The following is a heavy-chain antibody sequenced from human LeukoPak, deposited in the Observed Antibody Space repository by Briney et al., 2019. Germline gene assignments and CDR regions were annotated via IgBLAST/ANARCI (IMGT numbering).Heavy chain of an antibody. CDR3: ARDGTSVVAPTSYYYYYGMDV. V-gene: IGHV3-53*01. CDR1: GSPFNAYW. CDR2: IYSGGST. Sequence: GGSLRLSCAASGSPFNAYWMTWVRQAPGKGLEWVSVIYSGGSTYYADSVKGRFTISRDNSKNTLYLQMNSLRAEDTAVYYCARDGTSVVAPTSYYYYYGMDVWGQGTTVTVSS. J-gene: IGHJ6*02. D-gene: IGHD2-15*01.